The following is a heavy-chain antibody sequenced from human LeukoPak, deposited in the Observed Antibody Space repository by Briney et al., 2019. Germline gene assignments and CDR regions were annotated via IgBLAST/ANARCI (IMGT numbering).Heavy chain of an antibody. CDR1: GFTFSSYG. CDR3: AKVPRVYYGDPIYYFDY. CDR2: ISGSGGST. D-gene: IGHD4-17*01. V-gene: IGHV3-23*01. Sequence: GGTLRLSCAASGFTFSSYGMSWVRQAPGKGLEWVSAISGSGGSTYYADSVKGRFTISRDNSKNTLYLQMNSPRAEDTAVYYCAKVPRVYYGDPIYYFDYWGQGTLVTVSS. J-gene: IGHJ4*02.